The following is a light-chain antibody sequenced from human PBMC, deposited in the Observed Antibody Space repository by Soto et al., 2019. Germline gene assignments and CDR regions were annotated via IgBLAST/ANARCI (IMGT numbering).Light chain of an antibody. V-gene: IGLV2-14*01. Sequence: QSALTQPASVSGSPGQSITISCTGTSSDVCGYNYVSWYQQHPGKAPKLMIYDVSNRPSGVSNCFSGSKSGNTASLTISGLQAEDEADYYCSSYTSSSTLLYVFGTGTKLTVL. CDR1: SSDVCGYNY. CDR3: SSYTSSSTLLYV. J-gene: IGLJ1*01. CDR2: DVS.